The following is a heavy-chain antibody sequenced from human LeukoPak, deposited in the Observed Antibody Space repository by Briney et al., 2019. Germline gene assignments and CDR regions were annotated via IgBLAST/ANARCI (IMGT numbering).Heavy chain of an antibody. Sequence: PGGSLRLSCAASGFTFSSYSMNWVRQAPGKGPEWVSSISSSSSYIYYADSVKGLFTISRDNAKNSLYLQMNSLRAEDTAVYYCARDYDFWSGYSYNWFDPWGQGTLVTVSS. V-gene: IGHV3-21*01. CDR1: GFTFSSYS. D-gene: IGHD3-3*01. CDR2: ISSSSSYI. CDR3: ARDYDFWSGYSYNWFDP. J-gene: IGHJ5*02.